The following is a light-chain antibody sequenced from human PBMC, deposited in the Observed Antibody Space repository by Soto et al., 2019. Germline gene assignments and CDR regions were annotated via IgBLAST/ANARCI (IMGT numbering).Light chain of an antibody. CDR3: SSYRRSTTFV. CDR2: EVR. CDR1: SSDVGAYNY. J-gene: IGLJ1*01. Sequence: QSALAQPASVSGSPGQSITISCTGTSSDVGAYNYVSWYQQYPGKAPKVIIFEVRKRPSGVSNRLSGSKSGDTASLTISGLRAEDEADYYCSSYRRSTTFVFGTGIKVT. V-gene: IGLV2-14*01.